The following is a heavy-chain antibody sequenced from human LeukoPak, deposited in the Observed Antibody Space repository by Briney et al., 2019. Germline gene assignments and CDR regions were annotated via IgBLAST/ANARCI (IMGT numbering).Heavy chain of an antibody. CDR3: ARERITRDWFDP. D-gene: IGHD3-10*01. CDR1: GYTFTSYY. V-gene: IGHV1-46*01. Sequence: ASVKVSCKASGYTFTSYYMHWARQAPGQGLEWMGIINPSGGSTSYAQKFQGRVTMTRDTSTSTVYMELSSLRSEDTAVYYCARERITRDWFDPWGQGTLVTVSS. J-gene: IGHJ5*02. CDR2: INPSGGST.